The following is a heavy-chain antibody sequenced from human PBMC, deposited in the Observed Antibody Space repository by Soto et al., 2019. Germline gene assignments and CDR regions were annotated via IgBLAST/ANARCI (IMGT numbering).Heavy chain of an antibody. CDR3: AAVGVITIFGVVILDNWFDP. CDR1: GGSFSGYY. J-gene: IGHJ5*02. CDR2: INHSGST. D-gene: IGHD3-3*01. Sequence: PSETLSLTCAVYGGSFSGYYWSWIRQPPGKGLEWIGEINHSGSTNYNPSLKSRVTISVDTSKNQFSLKLNSVTAADTAVYYCAAVGVITIFGVVILDNWFDPWGQGTLVTVSS. V-gene: IGHV4-34*01.